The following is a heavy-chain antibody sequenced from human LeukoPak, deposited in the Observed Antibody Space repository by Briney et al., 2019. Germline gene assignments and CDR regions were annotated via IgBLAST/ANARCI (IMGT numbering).Heavy chain of an antibody. Sequence: PGGSLRLSCAASGFTFSSYSMNWVRQAPGKGLEWVSSISSSSSYIYYADSVKGRFTISRDNAKNSLYLQMNSLRAEDTAVYYCARVSRSIAARRGADMDVWGQGTTVTVSS. CDR2: ISSSSSYI. J-gene: IGHJ6*02. D-gene: IGHD6-6*01. CDR3: ARVSRSIAARRGADMDV. V-gene: IGHV3-21*01. CDR1: GFTFSSYS.